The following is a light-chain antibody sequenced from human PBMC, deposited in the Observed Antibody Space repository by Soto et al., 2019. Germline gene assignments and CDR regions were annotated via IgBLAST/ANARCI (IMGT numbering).Light chain of an antibody. CDR2: EVS. Sequence: QSALTQPASVSGSPGQSIAISCTGTSSDIGGYNYVSWYQQHPGKTPKLMIFEVSNRPSGVSDRFSGSKSGNTASLTISGFQAEDEADYYCSSYTSKTTVVFGTGTKVTVL. CDR1: SSDIGGYNY. V-gene: IGLV2-14*01. J-gene: IGLJ1*01. CDR3: SSYTSKTTVV.